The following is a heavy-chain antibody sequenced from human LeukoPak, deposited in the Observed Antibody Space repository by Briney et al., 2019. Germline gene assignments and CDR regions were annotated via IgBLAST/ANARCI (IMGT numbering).Heavy chain of an antibody. CDR2: ISYDGSNK. V-gene: IGHV3-30*04. Sequence: GGSLRLSCAASGFTFSSYAMHWVRQAPGKGLEWVAVISYDGSNKYYADSVKGRFTISRDNSKNTLYLQMNSLRAEDTAVYYCARGSQPYYYGSGSYYLWGQGTLVTVSS. J-gene: IGHJ4*02. CDR3: ARGSQPYYYGSGSYYL. CDR1: GFTFSSYA. D-gene: IGHD3-10*01.